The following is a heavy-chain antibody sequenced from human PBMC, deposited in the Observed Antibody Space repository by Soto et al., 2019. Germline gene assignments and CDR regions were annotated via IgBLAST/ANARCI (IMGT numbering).Heavy chain of an antibody. D-gene: IGHD3-22*01. CDR3: ASTPDSPYYYDSSGYYYPDAFDI. J-gene: IGHJ3*02. CDR1: GGSFSGYY. Sequence: SETLSLTCAVYGGSFSGYYWSWIRQPPGQGLEWIGEINHSGSTNYNPSLKSRVTISVDTSKNQFSLKLSSVTAADTAVYYCASTPDSPYYYDSSGYYYPDAFDIWGQGTMVTVSS. CDR2: INHSGST. V-gene: IGHV4-34*01.